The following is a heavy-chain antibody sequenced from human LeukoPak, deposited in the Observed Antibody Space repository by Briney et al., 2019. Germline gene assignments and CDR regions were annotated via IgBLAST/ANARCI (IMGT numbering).Heavy chain of an antibody. Sequence: SQTLSLTCTVSRGSISNGGYYWNWIRQHPGKALEWIGYVYYSCSNSYNPSLKSRVTISVDTSKNQFSLKLSSVTAADTAVYYCARLKARDAFDIWGQGTMVTVSS. CDR3: ARLKARDAFDI. J-gene: IGHJ3*02. CDR2: VYYSCSN. CDR1: RGSISNGGYY. V-gene: IGHV4-31*03.